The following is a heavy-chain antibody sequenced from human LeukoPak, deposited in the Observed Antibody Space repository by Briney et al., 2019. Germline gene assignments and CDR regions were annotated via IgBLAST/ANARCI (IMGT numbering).Heavy chain of an antibody. J-gene: IGHJ4*02. CDR1: GFTFSDYY. V-gene: IGHV3-11*04. CDR2: ISSSGSTI. Sequence: GGSLRLSCAASGFTFSDYYMSSIRQAPGKGLEWVSYISSSGSTIYYADSVKGRFTISRDNAKNSLYLQMNSLRAEDTAVFYCATYCGGDCYSMDFDYWGQGTLVTVSS. D-gene: IGHD2-21*02. CDR3: ATYCGGDCYSMDFDY.